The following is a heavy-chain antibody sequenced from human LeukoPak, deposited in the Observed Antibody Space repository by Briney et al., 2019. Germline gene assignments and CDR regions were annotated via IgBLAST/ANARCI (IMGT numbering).Heavy chain of an antibody. D-gene: IGHD2-2*01. Sequence: PSETLSLTCTVSGGSISSYYWSWIRQPAGKGLEWIGRIYTSGSTNYNPSLKSRVTMSVDTSKNQFSLKLSSVTAADTAVYYCARQVPAASSWYYYYYMDVWDKGTTVTVSS. CDR1: GGSISSYY. CDR2: IYTSGST. V-gene: IGHV4-4*07. J-gene: IGHJ6*03. CDR3: ARQVPAASSWYYYYYMDV.